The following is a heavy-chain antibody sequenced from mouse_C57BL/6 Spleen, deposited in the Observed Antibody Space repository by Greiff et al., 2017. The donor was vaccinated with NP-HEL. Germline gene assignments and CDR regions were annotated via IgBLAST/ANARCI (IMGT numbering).Heavy chain of an antibody. CDR2: IWSGGST. D-gene: IGHD1-1*01. V-gene: IGHV2-2*01. J-gene: IGHJ2*01. CDR1: GFSLTSYG. Sequence: QVQLKESGPGLVQPSQSLSITCTVSGFSLTSYGVHWVRQSPGKGLEWLGVIWSGGSTDYNAAFISRLSISKDNSKSQVFFKMNSLQADDTAIYYCARNYHYYGSSHFDYWGQGTTLTVSS. CDR3: ARNYHYYGSSHFDY.